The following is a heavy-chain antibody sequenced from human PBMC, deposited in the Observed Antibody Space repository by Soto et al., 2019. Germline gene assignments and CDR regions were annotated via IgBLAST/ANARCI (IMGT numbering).Heavy chain of an antibody. D-gene: IGHD1-26*01. CDR2: IYYSGST. V-gene: IGHV4-39*01. CDR1: GGPISSSSYY. CDR3: ARQLGGATPGGPDY. J-gene: IGHJ4*02. Sequence: SETLSLTCTVSGGPISSSSYYWGWIRQPPGKGLEWIGSIYYSGSTYYNPSLKSRVTISVDTSKNQFSLKLSSVTAADTAVYYCARQLGGATPGGPDYWGQGTLVTVSS.